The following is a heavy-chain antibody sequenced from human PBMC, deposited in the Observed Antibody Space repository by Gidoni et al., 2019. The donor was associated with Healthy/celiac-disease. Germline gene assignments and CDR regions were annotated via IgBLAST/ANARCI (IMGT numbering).Heavy chain of an antibody. D-gene: IGHD3-9*01. CDR2: INSDGSST. Sequence: EVQLVESGGGLVQPGGSLRLSCAASGFTFSSYWMHWVRQAPGKGLVWVSRINSDGSSTSYADSVKGRFTIPRDNAKNTLYLQMNSLRAEDTAVYYCARDRADYDILTGYSLGYFDYWGQGTLVTVSS. V-gene: IGHV3-74*01. CDR1: GFTFSSYW. CDR3: ARDRADYDILTGYSLGYFDY. J-gene: IGHJ4*02.